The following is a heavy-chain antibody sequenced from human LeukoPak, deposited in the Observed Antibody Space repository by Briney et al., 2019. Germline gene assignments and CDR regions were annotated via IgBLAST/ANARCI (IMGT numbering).Heavy chain of an antibody. J-gene: IGHJ4*02. CDR3: ARTPSGYSGYDGGY. CDR1: GFTVSSNY. V-gene: IGHV3-66*01. Sequence: HPGRSLRLSCAASGFTVSSNYMSWVRQAPGKGLEWVSVIYSGGSTYYADSVKGRFTISRDNSKNTLYLQMNSLRAEDTAVYYCARTPSGYSGYDGGYWGQGTLVTVSS. D-gene: IGHD5-12*01. CDR2: IYSGGST.